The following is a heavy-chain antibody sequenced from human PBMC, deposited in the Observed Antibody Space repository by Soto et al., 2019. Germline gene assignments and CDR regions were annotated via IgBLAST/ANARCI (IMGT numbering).Heavy chain of an antibody. CDR2: IWYDGSNK. CDR3: ARDIGISSGWRPLDY. D-gene: IGHD6-19*01. V-gene: IGHV3-33*01. Sequence: GGSLRLSCAASGFTFSSYGMHWVRQAPGKGLEWVAVIWYDGSNKYYADSVKGRFTISRDNSKNTLYLQMNSLRAEDTAVYYCARDIGISSGWRPLDYWGQGTLVTVSS. J-gene: IGHJ4*02. CDR1: GFTFSSYG.